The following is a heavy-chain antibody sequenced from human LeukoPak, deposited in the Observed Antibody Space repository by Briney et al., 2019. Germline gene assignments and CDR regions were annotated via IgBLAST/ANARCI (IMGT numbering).Heavy chain of an antibody. Sequence: PGGSLRLSCAASGFSFSTYSMKWVRQAPGKGLEWVSSISSSSGYIYYADSVKGRFTISRDNAKNSLYLQMNSLRAEDTAVYYCAKGDPGYHDALDIWGQGTMVTVSS. V-gene: IGHV3-21*01. J-gene: IGHJ3*02. D-gene: IGHD5-12*01. CDR3: AKGDPGYHDALDI. CDR1: GFSFSTYS. CDR2: ISSSSGYI.